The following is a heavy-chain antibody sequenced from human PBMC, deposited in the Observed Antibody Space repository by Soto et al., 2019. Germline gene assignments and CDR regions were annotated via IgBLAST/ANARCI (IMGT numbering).Heavy chain of an antibody. CDR3: VRDLDGSGSYYTDY. D-gene: IGHD3-10*01. CDR2: ISAYNGNT. Sequence: ASVKVSCKASGYMFTSYGINWVRQAPGQGLEWMGWISAYNGNTKYAQNLQGRVTMTTDTSTSTAYMEMRSLRFDDTAVYYCVRDLDGSGSYYTDYWGPGTLVTVS. CDR1: GYMFTSYG. J-gene: IGHJ4*02. V-gene: IGHV1-18*01.